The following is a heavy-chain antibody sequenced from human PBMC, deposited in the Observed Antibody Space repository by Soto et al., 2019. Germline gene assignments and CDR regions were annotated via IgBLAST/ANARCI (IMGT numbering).Heavy chain of an antibody. V-gene: IGHV3-20*01. CDR1: GFTFDDYG. CDR3: ARYWRGPEYSGYDDSGSFFDY. J-gene: IGHJ4*02. Sequence: EVQLVESGGGVVRPGGSLRLSCAASGFTFDDYGMSWVRQAPGKGLEWVSGINWNGGSTGYADSVKGRFTISRDNAKNSLYLQMNSLRAEDTALYHCARYWRGPEYSGYDDSGSFFDYWGQGTLVTVSS. D-gene: IGHD5-12*01. CDR2: INWNGGST.